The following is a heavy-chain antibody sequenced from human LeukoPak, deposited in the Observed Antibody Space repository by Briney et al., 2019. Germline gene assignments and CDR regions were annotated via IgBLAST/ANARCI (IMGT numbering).Heavy chain of an antibody. V-gene: IGHV1-69*13. CDR2: IIPIFGTA. J-gene: IGHJ6*03. CDR3: ARGLVPAATVLGYYYYMDV. D-gene: IGHD2-2*01. CDR1: GGTFSSYA. Sequence: SVKVSCKASGGTFSSYAISWVRQAPGQGLEWMGGIIPIFGTANYGQKFQGRVTITADESTSTAYMELSSLRSEDTAVYYCARGLVPAATVLGYYYYMDVWGKGTTVTVSS.